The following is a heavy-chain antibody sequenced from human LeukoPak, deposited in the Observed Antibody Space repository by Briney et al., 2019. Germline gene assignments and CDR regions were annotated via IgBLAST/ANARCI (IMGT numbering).Heavy chain of an antibody. CDR2: IPYDGTNE. Sequence: GRSLRLSCAASGFIFSFYAMPWVRQAPGKGLEWLAVIPYDGTNEYYADSVKGRFTISRDNSENTLYLQMNSLRLADTAVYYCARGFEESIAVAGNIDYWGQGTLVTASS. D-gene: IGHD6-19*01. V-gene: IGHV3-30-3*01. J-gene: IGHJ4*02. CDR1: GFIFSFYA. CDR3: ARGFEESIAVAGNIDY.